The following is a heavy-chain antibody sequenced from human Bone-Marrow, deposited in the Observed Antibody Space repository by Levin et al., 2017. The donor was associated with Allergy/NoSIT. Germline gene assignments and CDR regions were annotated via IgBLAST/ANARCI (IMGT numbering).Heavy chain of an antibody. CDR2: INTNTGNP. Sequence: GESLKISCKASGYTFTSYAMNWVRQAPGQGLEWMGWINTNTGNPTYAQGFTGRFVFSLDTSVSTAYLQISSLKAEDTAVYYCAREPYYDYIWGSYALTPEGFDYWGQGTLVTVSS. V-gene: IGHV7-4-1*02. J-gene: IGHJ4*02. D-gene: IGHD3-16*01. CDR1: GYTFTSYA. CDR3: AREPYYDYIWGSYALTPEGFDY.